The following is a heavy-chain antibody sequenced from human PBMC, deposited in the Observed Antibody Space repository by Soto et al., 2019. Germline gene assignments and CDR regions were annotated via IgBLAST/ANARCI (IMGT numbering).Heavy chain of an antibody. Sequence: QVQLQQWGAGLLKPSETLSLTCAVYGGSFSGYYWSWIRQPPGKGLEWIEEINHSGSTNYNPSLKSRVTISVDTSKNQFSLKLSSVTAADTAVYYCARNPPLPRYFDLWGRGTLVTVSS. V-gene: IGHV4-34*01. CDR3: ARNPPLPRYFDL. CDR1: GGSFSGYY. CDR2: INHSGST. J-gene: IGHJ2*01.